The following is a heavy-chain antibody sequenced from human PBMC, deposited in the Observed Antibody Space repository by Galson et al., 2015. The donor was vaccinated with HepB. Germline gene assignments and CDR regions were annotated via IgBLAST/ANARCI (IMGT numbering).Heavy chain of an antibody. V-gene: IGHV3-30*18. CDR2: ISYDGSNK. Sequence: SLRLSCAASGFTFSSYGMHWVRQAPGKGLEWVAVISYDGSNKYYADSVKGRFTISRDNSKNTLYLQMNSLRAEDTAVYYCAKVGALSDDILTGYYPMDYWGQGTLVTVSS. CDR1: GFTFSSYG. CDR3: AKVGALSDDILTGYYPMDY. J-gene: IGHJ4*02. D-gene: IGHD3-9*01.